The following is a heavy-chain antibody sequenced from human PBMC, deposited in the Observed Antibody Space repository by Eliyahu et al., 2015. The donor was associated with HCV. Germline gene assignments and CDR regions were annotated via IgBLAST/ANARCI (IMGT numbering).Heavy chain of an antibody. D-gene: IGHD1-26*01. J-gene: IGHJ3*02. CDR3: ARGGPKGAFDI. Sequence: EVHLVESGGGLVQPGGXLRLSXVASGFTFSSHWMHWVRQAXGKGLMXISHINGDGTTTSSADSVKGRFTVSRDNAKNTLFLQMNSLRVEDTALYYCARGGPKGAFDIWGQGTMVTVSS. CDR2: INGDGTTT. V-gene: IGHV3-74*03. CDR1: GFTFSSHW.